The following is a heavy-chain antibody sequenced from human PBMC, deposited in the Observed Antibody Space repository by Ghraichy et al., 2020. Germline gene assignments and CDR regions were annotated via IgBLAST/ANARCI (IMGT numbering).Heavy chain of an antibody. CDR2: IYYSGST. Sequence: SETLSLTCTVSGGSISSYYWSWIRQPPGKGLEWIGYIYYSGSTNYNPSLKSRVTISVDTSKNQFSLKLSSVTAADTAVYYCARVTSIVGATNWFDPWGQGTLVTVSS. J-gene: IGHJ5*02. V-gene: IGHV4-59*01. CDR3: ARVTSIVGATNWFDP. CDR1: GGSISSYY. D-gene: IGHD1-26*01.